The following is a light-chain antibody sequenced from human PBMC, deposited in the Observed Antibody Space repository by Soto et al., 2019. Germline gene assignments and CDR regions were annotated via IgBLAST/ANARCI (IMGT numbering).Light chain of an antibody. V-gene: IGKV3-11*01. J-gene: IGKJ2*01. CDR2: AAS. Sequence: EIVLTQSPATLSLSPGERATLSCRASQTVFSYLAWYQHKPGQPPRLLIYAASNRAAGVPARFSGSGHGTDFTHTIGSLVPEVFAVYYCQQRGNWPPMYTFGQGTKLEIK. CDR3: QQRGNWPPMYT. CDR1: QTVFSY.